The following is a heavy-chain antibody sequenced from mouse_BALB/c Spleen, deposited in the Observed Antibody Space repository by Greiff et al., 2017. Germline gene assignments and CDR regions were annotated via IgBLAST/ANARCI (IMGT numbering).Heavy chain of an antibody. Sequence: VQLVESGAELARPGASVKMSCKASGYTFTSYTMHWVKQRPGQGLEWIGYINPSSGYTNYNQKFKDKATLTADKSSSTAYMQLSSLTSEDSAVYYCARGEVRRFYAMDYWGQGTSVTVSS. CDR2: INPSSGYT. CDR1: GYTFTSYT. CDR3: ARGEVRRFYAMDY. V-gene: IGHV1-4*01. D-gene: IGHD2-14*01. J-gene: IGHJ4*01.